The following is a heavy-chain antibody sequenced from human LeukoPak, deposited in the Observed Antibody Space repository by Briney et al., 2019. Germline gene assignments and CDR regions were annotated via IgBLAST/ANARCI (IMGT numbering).Heavy chain of an antibody. CDR1: GGSISSYH. D-gene: IGHD5-24*01. J-gene: IGHJ4*02. CDR2: IYYSGSS. V-gene: IGHV4-59*01. CDR3: ARDRGGYSSNFDY. Sequence: PETLSLSCTVSGGSISSYHWSWIRQPPGKGLEWIGNIYYSGSSNYNPSLKSRVTISVGTSKIQFSLKLSSVTAADTAVYYCARDRGGYSSNFDYWGAATRVSVSS.